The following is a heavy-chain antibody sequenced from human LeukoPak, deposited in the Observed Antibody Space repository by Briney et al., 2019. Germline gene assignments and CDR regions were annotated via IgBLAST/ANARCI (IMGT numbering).Heavy chain of an antibody. D-gene: IGHD6-13*01. CDR1: GYTFTGYY. CDR2: INPNSDGT. J-gene: IGHJ4*02. CDR3: ARAPYSSSWLDY. V-gene: IGHV1-2*04. Sequence: GASVKVSCKASGYTFTGYYMHWVRQAPGQGLEWMGWINPNSDGTNYAQKFQGWVTMTRDTSISTAYMELSRLRSDDTAVYYCARAPYSSSWLDYWGQGTLVTVSS.